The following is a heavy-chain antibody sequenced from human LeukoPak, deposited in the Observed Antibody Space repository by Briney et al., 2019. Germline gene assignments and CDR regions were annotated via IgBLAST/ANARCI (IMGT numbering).Heavy chain of an antibody. CDR3: ARVLAVAGTYANRYFDY. V-gene: IGHV3-23*01. CDR1: GFTFSSYG. J-gene: IGHJ4*02. D-gene: IGHD6-19*01. CDR2: ISGSGGST. Sequence: PGGSLRLSCAASGFTFSSYGMSWVRQAPGKGLEWVSAISGSGGSTYYADSVKGRFTISRDNSKNTPYLQMNSLRAEDTAVYYCARVLAVAGTYANRYFDYWGQGTLVTVSS.